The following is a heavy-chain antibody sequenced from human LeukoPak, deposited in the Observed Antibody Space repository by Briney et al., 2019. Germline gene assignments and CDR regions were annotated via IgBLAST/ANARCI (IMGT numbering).Heavy chain of an antibody. J-gene: IGHJ4*02. V-gene: IGHV3-23*01. CDR3: AKDGGLWVSAHWGDS. CDR2: ISTGGGNT. CDR1: GFTFSSYT. D-gene: IGHD7-27*01. Sequence: GGSLRLSRTAPGFTFSSYTMSWVRQAPGKGLKWVSTISTGGGNTYYADSVKGRFTVSRDDSKNTLYLQMNSLRAEDTAVYYCAKDGGLWVSAHWGDSWGRGTLVTVSS.